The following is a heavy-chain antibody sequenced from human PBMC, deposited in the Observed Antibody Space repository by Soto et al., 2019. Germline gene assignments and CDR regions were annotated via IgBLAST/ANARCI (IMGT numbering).Heavy chain of an antibody. V-gene: IGHV6-1*01. CDR2: TYYRSKWYK. D-gene: IGHD2-15*01. CDR1: GDSVSSNSAA. Sequence: SQTLSLTCAISGDSVSSNSAAWNWIRQSPSRGLEWLGRTYYRSKWYKEYAASVRSRITINPGTSKNQFSLQLNSVSPEDTAVYYCARTVGWLDPWGQGTLVTVS. CDR3: ARTVGWLDP. J-gene: IGHJ5*02.